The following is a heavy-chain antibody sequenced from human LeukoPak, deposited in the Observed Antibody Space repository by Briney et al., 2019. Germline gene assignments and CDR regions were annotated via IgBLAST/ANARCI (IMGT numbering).Heavy chain of an antibody. V-gene: IGHV3-23*01. J-gene: IGHJ4*02. CDR2: ISGSGGST. CDR3: AKEDGGTNSLFDY. D-gene: IGHD3-16*01. Sequence: QAGGSLRLSCAASGFTFRSDAMSWVRQAPGKGLEWVSGISGSGGSTNYADSVKGRFTISRDNSKNTLYLQMNSLRAEDTAVYYCAKEDGGTNSLFDYWGQGTLVTVSS. CDR1: GFTFRSDA.